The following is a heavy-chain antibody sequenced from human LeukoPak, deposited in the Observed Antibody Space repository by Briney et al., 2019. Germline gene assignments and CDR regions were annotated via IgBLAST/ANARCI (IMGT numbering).Heavy chain of an antibody. J-gene: IGHJ4*02. CDR3: AKLTYGSGTYGAFDY. Sequence: PGGSLRLSCAASGFTFRNYYMIWVRQAPGKGLEWVSSISTSSSQKNYADSVKGRFTISRDNSKNTLYLQMNSLRAEDTAVYYCAKLTYGSGTYGAFDYWGQGTLVTVST. D-gene: IGHD3-10*01. CDR2: ISTSSSQK. V-gene: IGHV3-23*01. CDR1: GFTFRNYY.